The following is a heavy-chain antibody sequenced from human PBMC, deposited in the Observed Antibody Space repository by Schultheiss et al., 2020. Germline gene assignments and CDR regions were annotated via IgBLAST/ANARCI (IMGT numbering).Heavy chain of an antibody. J-gene: IGHJ6*02. D-gene: IGHD6-13*01. CDR2: IWYDGSNK. CDR1: GFTFSSYG. CDR3: ARDSKPGIAAAGGRGGMDV. V-gene: IGHV3-33*01. Sequence: GGSLRLSCAASGFTFSSYGMHWVRQAPGKGLEWVAVIWYDGSNKYYADSVKGRFTISRDNSKNTLYLQMNSLRAEDTAVYYCARDSKPGIAAAGGRGGMDVWGRGTTVTVSS.